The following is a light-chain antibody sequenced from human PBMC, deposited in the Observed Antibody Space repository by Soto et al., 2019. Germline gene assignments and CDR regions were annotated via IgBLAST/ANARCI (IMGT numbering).Light chain of an antibody. CDR2: EGT. CDR1: SSDVGAYNL. J-gene: IGLJ1*01. V-gene: IGLV2-23*01. Sequence: QSALTQPASVSGSPGQSITVSCTGTSSDVGAYNLVSWYQQHPGKAPRLIIYEGTKRPSGISHRFSGSKSDNTASLTISGLRAEDEAHYHCCSYATSSPYVFGAGTKVTVL. CDR3: CSYATSSPYV.